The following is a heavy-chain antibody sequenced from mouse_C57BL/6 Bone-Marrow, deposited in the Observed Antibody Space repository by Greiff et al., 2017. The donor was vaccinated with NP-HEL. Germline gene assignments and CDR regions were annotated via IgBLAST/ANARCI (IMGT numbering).Heavy chain of an antibody. CDR2: ISTGGGST. CDR1: GFTFSDYY. CDR3: ARRGYDYDDSFAY. J-gene: IGHJ3*01. Sequence: EVMLVESGGGLVQPGGSLKLSCAASGFTFSDYYMYWVRQTPEKRLEWVAYISTGGGSTYYPDTVKGRFTISRDNAKNTLYLQMSRLKSEDTAMYYCARRGYDYDDSFAYWGQGTLVTVSA. V-gene: IGHV5-12*01. D-gene: IGHD2-4*01.